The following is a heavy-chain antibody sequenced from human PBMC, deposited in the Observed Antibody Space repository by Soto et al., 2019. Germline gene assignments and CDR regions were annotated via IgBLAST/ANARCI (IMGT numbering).Heavy chain of an antibody. J-gene: IGHJ3*01. CDR3: ARGFNWDDEKATQDF. CDR1: GYSFTSYA. V-gene: IGHV1-3*01. Sequence: GASVKVSCKVSGYSFTSYAIHWVRQAPGQRLEWMGWINSGSVNTQYSQKFQDRVTFTRDTSASTAYMDLSSLTSEDTAVYYCARGFNWDDEKATQDFWGQGTMVTVSS. D-gene: IGHD1-20*01. CDR2: INSGSVNT.